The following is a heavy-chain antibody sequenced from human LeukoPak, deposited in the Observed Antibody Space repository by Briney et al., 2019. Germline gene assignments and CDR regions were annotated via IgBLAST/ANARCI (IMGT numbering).Heavy chain of an antibody. Sequence: PSETLSLTCTVSGDSITSGSYYWGWIRQPPGKGLEWIGSIYYSGSTYCKPSLKSRVTISVDTSKNQFSLKLNSLTAADTAVYYCARGVNSGYFDHCGQGTLVTVSS. CDR1: GDSITSGSYY. CDR3: ARGVNSGYFDH. CDR2: IYYSGST. V-gene: IGHV4-39*07. J-gene: IGHJ4*02. D-gene: IGHD1-26*01.